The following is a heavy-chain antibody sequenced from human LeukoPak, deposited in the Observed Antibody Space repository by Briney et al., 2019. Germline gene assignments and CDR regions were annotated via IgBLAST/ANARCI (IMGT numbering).Heavy chain of an antibody. CDR3: AREPIAVADYFDY. Sequence: GSLRLSCAASGLTFSSYWMHWVRQAPGKGLEWIGSIYYSGSTYYNPSPKSRITISLDTSKTQFSLKLSSVTAADTAVYYCAREPIAVADYFDYWGQGTLVTVSS. D-gene: IGHD6-19*01. J-gene: IGHJ4*02. V-gene: IGHV4-39*07. CDR2: IYYSGST. CDR1: GLTFSSYW.